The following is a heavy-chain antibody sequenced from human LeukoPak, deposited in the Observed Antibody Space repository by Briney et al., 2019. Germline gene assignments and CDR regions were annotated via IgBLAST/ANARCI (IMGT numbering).Heavy chain of an antibody. CDR1: RGTFSSYT. V-gene: IGHV1-69*02. D-gene: IGHD1-26*01. Sequence: SVKVSCKPSRGTFSSYTISSVRQAPGQGLEWMGRIIPILGIANYAQKFQGRVTLTADKSTCTAHLELSRVRSEDTAVYYCARALSGSPRFDYWGQGALVTASS. CDR2: IIPILGIA. CDR3: ARALSGSPRFDY. J-gene: IGHJ4*02.